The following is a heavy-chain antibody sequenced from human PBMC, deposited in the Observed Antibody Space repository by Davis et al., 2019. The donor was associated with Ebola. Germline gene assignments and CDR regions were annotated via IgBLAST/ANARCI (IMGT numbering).Heavy chain of an antibody. CDR2: ISSSGGRE. CDR1: GFPFSSYA. D-gene: IGHD3-22*01. J-gene: IGHJ4*02. CDR3: AKKDTYYFDSSGYAFDQ. V-gene: IGHV3-23*01. Sequence: GESLKISCAASGFPFSSYAMAWVRQAPGKGLEWVSGISSSGGREYYADSVRGRFTVSRDNAKNALFLQFNSLRAEDTAVYFCAKKDTYYFDSSGYAFDQWGQGTLVTVSS.